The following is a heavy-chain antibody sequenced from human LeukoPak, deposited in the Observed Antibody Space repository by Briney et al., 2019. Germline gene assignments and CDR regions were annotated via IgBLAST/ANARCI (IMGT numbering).Heavy chain of an antibody. V-gene: IGHV4-4*07. CDR1: GGSFSGYY. CDR3: ARDIIRAPYDFTYYYYYMDV. Sequence: SETLSLTCAVYGGSFSGYYWSWIRQPAGKGLEWIGRIYTSGSTNYNPSLKSRVTMSVGTSKNQLSLKLSSVTAADTAVYYCARDIIRAPYDFTYYYYYMDVWGKGTTVTVSS. CDR2: IYTSGST. J-gene: IGHJ6*03. D-gene: IGHD3-3*01.